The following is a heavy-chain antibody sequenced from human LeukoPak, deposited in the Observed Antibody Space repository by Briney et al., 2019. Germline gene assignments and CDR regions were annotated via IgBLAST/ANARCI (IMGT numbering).Heavy chain of an antibody. CDR1: GFISNIHY. Sequence: GGSLRLSCTASGFISNIHYMSWARQGPGKGMEWVSIISDSGTRTAYADSVRGRFIISRDNSKNTVYLQMNNLRVEDKAVYYCARGINYGSGIDYWGQGILVTVSS. CDR2: ISDSGTRT. D-gene: IGHD3-10*01. J-gene: IGHJ4*02. CDR3: ARGINYGSGIDY. V-gene: IGHV3-23*01.